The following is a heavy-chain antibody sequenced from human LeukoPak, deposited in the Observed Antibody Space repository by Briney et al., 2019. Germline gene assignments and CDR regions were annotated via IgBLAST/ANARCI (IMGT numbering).Heavy chain of an antibody. CDR3: SRVASLGYYYYMDV. J-gene: IGHJ6*03. CDR2: IRSKAYGGTT. CDR1: GFTFGDYA. D-gene: IGHD2-15*01. Sequence: PGGSLRLCCTASGFTFGDYAMSWVRQAPGKGLEWVGFIRSKAYGGTTEYAASVKGRFTISRDDSKSIAYLQMNSLKTEDTAVYYCSRVASLGYYYYMDVWGKGTTVTVSS. V-gene: IGHV3-49*04.